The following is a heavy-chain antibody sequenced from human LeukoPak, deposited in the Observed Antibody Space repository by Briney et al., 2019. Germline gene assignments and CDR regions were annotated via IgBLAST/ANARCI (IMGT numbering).Heavy chain of an antibody. V-gene: IGHV3-48*03. J-gene: IGHJ4*02. CDR2: IRSSGSAI. CDR1: GFTFSDYE. D-gene: IGHD3-22*01. CDR3: ARIAMIVVV. Sequence: QPGGSLRLSCAASGFTFSDYEMNWVRQAPGKGLEWVSYIRSSGSAIYQADSVKGRFTISRDNSKNTLYLQMNSLRAEDTAVYYCARIAMIVVVWGQGTLVTVSS.